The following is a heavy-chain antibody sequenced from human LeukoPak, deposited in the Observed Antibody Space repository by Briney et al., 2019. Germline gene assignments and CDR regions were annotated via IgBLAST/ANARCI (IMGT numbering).Heavy chain of an antibody. CDR3: ARARITIFGVAHAFDI. Sequence: GGSLRLSCAASGFTFSSYSMNWVRQAPGKGLEWVSSISSSSSYIHYADSVKGRFTISRDNAKNSLYLQMNSLRAERTAVYYCARARITIFGVAHAFDIWGQGTMVTVSS. D-gene: IGHD3-3*01. CDR2: ISSSSSYI. CDR1: GFTFSSYS. J-gene: IGHJ3*02. V-gene: IGHV3-21*01.